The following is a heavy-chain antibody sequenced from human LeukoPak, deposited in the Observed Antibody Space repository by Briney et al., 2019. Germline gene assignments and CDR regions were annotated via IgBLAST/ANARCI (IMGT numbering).Heavy chain of an antibody. CDR3: AKDPSAVVVPAAIEGDY. CDR1: GFTFSSYG. V-gene: IGHV3-30*02. J-gene: IGHJ4*02. CDR2: IRYDGSNK. Sequence: GGSLRLSCAASGFTFSSYGMHWVRQAPGKGLEWVAFIRYDGSNKYYADSVKGRFTISRDNSKNTLYLQMNSLRAEDTAVYYCAKDPSAVVVPAAIEGDYWGQGTLVTVSS. D-gene: IGHD2-2*01.